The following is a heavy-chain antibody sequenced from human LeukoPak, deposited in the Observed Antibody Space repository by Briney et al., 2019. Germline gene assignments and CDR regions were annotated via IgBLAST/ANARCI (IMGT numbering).Heavy chain of an antibody. V-gene: IGHV1-8*01. D-gene: IGHD6-19*01. J-gene: IGHJ4*02. CDR3: TRGASAWPLHY. CDR2: MSPNSGNS. Sequence: EASVKVSCKTSGYTFTSYDINWVRQATGPGLEWVGWMSPNSGNSGYAQKFQGRVTMTTNASISTAYMELSSLRSEDTAVYYCTRGASAWPLHYWGKGTLVTVSS. CDR1: GYTFTSYD.